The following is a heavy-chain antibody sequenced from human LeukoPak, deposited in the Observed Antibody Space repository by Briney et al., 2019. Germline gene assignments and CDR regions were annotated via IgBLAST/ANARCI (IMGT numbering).Heavy chain of an antibody. D-gene: IGHD5-12*01. V-gene: IGHV3-48*03. CDR2: ISSSGITI. J-gene: IGHJ6*02. CDR1: GFTFSSYE. CDR3: SRDPATNGMDV. Sequence: GGSLRLSCAASGFTFSSYEMHWVRQAPGKGLEWVSYISSSGITIYSADSVKGRSTISRDNAKNSLYLQMNSLRAEDTAVYYCSRDPATNGMDVWGQGTTVTVSS.